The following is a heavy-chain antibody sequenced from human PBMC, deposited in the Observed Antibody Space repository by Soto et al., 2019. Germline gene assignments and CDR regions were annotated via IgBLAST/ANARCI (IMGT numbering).Heavy chain of an antibody. CDR2: IADNTNTT. Sequence: PWGSLRLSCAASGFTFSAYAMNWVRQAPGKGLEWVSGIADNTNTTYYADSVKGRFTISRDNSKNTLYLQMDSLRDEDTAVYYCARERAVLRFLEWLKWGQGTLVTVSS. CDR3: ARERAVLRFLEWLK. V-gene: IGHV3-23*01. J-gene: IGHJ4*02. CDR1: GFTFSAYA. D-gene: IGHD3-3*01.